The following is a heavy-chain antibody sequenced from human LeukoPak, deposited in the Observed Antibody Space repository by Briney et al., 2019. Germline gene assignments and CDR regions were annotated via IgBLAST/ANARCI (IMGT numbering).Heavy chain of an antibody. CDR2: INSDESSK. V-gene: IGHV3-74*01. CDR3: ARTTEGPDWFDP. J-gene: IGHJ5*02. D-gene: IGHD1-1*01. Sequence: GGSLRLSCAASGFTFSSYWMHWVRQAPGKGLVWVSRINSDESSKSYADSVKGRFTISRDNAKNTLYLQMNSLRAEDTAVYYCARTTEGPDWFDPWGQGTLVTVSS. CDR1: GFTFSSYW.